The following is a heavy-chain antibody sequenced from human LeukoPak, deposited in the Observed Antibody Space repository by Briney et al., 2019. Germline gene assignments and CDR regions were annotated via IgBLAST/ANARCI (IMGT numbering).Heavy chain of an antibody. Sequence: VASVTVSCKASGYTFTSYYMHWVRQAPGQGLEWMGIINPSGGSTSYAQKFQGRVTMTRDTSTSTVYMELSSLRSEDTAVYYCAGAFDPTTQPFDPWGQGTLVTVSS. D-gene: IGHD4-11*01. J-gene: IGHJ5*02. CDR1: GYTFTSYY. V-gene: IGHV1-46*01. CDR2: INPSGGST. CDR3: AGAFDPTTQPFDP.